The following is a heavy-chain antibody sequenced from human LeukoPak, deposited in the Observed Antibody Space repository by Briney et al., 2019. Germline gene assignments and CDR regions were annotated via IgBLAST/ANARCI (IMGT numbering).Heavy chain of an antibody. CDR1: GGSFSGYY. CDR2: INHSGST. V-gene: IGHV4-34*01. J-gene: IGHJ6*03. CDR3: PRRGGIIRGVASYYYMDV. Sequence: SETLSLTCAVYGGSFSGYYWSWIRHPPGQGLEWNGEINHSGSTNYNPSLKSRANISVDTSKNQFSLKLRSVTAADTAGYYCPRRGGIIRGVASYYYMDVWGKGSTVTISS. D-gene: IGHD3-10*01.